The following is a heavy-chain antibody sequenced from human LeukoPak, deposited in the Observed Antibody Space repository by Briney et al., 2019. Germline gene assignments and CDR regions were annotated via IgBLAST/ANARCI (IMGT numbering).Heavy chain of an antibody. D-gene: IGHD4-23*01. J-gene: IGHJ5*02. CDR3: ARGGGGNADWFEP. CDR1: GGSISSYY. Sequence: SETLSLTCTVSGGSISSYYWSWIRQPPGKGLEWIGYIYYSGSTNYNPSLKSRVTISVDTSKNQFSLKLSSVTAADTAVYYCARGGGGNADWFEPWGQGTLVTVSS. V-gene: IGHV4-59*01. CDR2: IYYSGST.